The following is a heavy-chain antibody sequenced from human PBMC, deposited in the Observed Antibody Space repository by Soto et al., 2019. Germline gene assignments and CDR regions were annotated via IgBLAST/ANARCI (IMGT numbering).Heavy chain of an antibody. J-gene: IGHJ4*02. Sequence: VQLVESGGGVVQPGRSLRLSCAASGFTFSDYAMHWVRQAPGTGLEWVAVVSHDGRNTHYADSVKGRFTIARDSSKSTVSLEMTNLRAEDTAVYDCAKGGRQWLVTSDFNYWGQGALVTVSS. CDR2: VSHDGRNT. V-gene: IGHV3-30*18. CDR3: AKGGRQWLVTSDFNY. D-gene: IGHD6-19*01. CDR1: GFTFSDYA.